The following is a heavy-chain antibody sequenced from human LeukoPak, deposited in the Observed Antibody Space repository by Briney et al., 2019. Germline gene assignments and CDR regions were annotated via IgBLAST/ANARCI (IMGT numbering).Heavy chain of an antibody. CDR2: IIPILGIA. V-gene: IGHV1-69*04. J-gene: IGHJ4*02. CDR3: ARDSDGGNHDY. Sequence: ASVKVSCKASGGTFSSYAISWVRQAPGQGLEWMGRIIPILGIANYAQEFQGRVTITADKSTSTAYMELSSLRSEDTAVYYCARDSDGGNHDYWGQGTLVTVSS. D-gene: IGHD4-23*01. CDR1: GGTFSSYA.